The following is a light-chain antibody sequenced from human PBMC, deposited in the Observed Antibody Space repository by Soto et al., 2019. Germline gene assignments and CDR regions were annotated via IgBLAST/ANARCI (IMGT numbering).Light chain of an antibody. Sequence: EVVLTQSPATLSLSPGERATLSCRASQTLANYLAWYQQRPGQAPRLIIYDASNRATGIPARFSGSGSGTDFTLTISRLEPEDSAVYYCQQRSDSYTFGQGTTLEIK. CDR2: DAS. J-gene: IGKJ2*01. CDR1: QTLANY. CDR3: QQRSDSYT. V-gene: IGKV3-11*01.